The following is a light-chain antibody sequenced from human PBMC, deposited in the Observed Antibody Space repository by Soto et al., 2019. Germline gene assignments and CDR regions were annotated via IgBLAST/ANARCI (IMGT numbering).Light chain of an antibody. CDR1: SSDVGGYNY. V-gene: IGLV2-14*03. CDR2: EVS. J-gene: IGLJ1*01. CDR3: TSWTTNNIPYV. Sequence: QSVLAQPASASGSPGQSITISCTGTSSDVGGYNYVSWYQQHPGKAPKLLIYEVSNRPSGISDRFSGSKSDSTASLTISGLQADDEADYYCTSWTTNNIPYVFGTGTKVTVL.